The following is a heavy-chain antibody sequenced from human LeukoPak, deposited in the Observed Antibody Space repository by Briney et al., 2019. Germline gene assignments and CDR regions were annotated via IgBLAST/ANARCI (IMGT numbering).Heavy chain of an antibody. CDR1: GYTFTSYW. Sequence: GESLMISCKGSGYTFTSYWVGWVREMPGKGLEWMGIIYPGDSETRYSPSFQGQVTISADKSISTAYLQWSSLKASDTAMYYCTRSPSSGSYFDYWGQATLVTVSS. V-gene: IGHV5-51*01. J-gene: IGHJ4*02. CDR2: IYPGDSET. D-gene: IGHD1-26*01. CDR3: TRSPSSGSYFDY.